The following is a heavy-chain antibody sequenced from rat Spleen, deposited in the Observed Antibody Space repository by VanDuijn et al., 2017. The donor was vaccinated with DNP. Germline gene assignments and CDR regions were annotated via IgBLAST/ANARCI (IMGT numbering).Heavy chain of an antibody. Sequence: VQLKESGPGLAQPSQTLSLTCTVSGYSLTSYGVSWARQPPGKGLEWVATISTSGGSTYYRDSVKGRFTISRDNAKSTLYLQMNSLRSEETATYYCARLLTGKAYYFDYWGQGVMVTVSS. CDR3: ARLLTGKAYYFDY. D-gene: IGHD5-1*01. CDR1: GYSLTSYG. J-gene: IGHJ2*01. CDR2: ISTSGGST. V-gene: IGHV5-46*01.